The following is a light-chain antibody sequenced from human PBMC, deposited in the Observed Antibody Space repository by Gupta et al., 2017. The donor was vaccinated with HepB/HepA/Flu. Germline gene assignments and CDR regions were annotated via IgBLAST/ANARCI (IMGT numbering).Light chain of an antibody. CDR2: ENK. J-gene: IGLJ2*01. CDR1: SSNIGNNY. Sequence: QSVLTQPPSVSAAPGQKVTISCSGSSSNIGNNYVSWYQHLPGTAPKLLIYENKKRPSGIPDRFSGSKSGTSATLGITGLQTGDEADYYCGPWDSSLSAVVFGGGTKLTVL. CDR3: GPWDSSLSAVV. V-gene: IGLV1-51*02.